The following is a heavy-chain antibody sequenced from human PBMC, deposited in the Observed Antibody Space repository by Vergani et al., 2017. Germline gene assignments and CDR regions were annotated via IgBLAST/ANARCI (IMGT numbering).Heavy chain of an antibody. CDR1: GFTFSSYG. V-gene: IGHV3-30*03. Sequence: VQLVESGGGVVQPGRSLRLSCAASGFTFSSYGMHWVRQAPGKGLEWVAVISYDGSNKYYADSVKGRFTISRDNSKNTLYLQMNSLRAEDTAVYYCARGGDIGSGIYYMDVWGKGP. CDR2: ISYDGSNK. D-gene: IGHD3-3*01. J-gene: IGHJ6*03. CDR3: ARGGDIGSGIYYMDV.